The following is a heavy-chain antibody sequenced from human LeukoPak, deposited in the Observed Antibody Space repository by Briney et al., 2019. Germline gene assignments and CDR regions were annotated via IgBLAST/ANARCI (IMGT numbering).Heavy chain of an antibody. CDR3: ARADFIDAGPYLIGP. CDR1: GYSFTDYY. V-gene: IGHV1-2*02. Sequence: GASVEVSCKTSGYSFTDYYIHRVRQAPGQGLEWMGWINTKSGRTSSARKFQGRVTMTRDPSITTVYMDMAWLTSDDTAIYFCARADFIDAGPYLIGPWGQGTLVTVSS. J-gene: IGHJ5*02. D-gene: IGHD3-3*01. CDR2: INTKSGRT.